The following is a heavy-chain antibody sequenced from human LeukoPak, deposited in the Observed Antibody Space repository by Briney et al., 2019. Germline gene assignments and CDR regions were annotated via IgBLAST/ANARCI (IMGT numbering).Heavy chain of an antibody. D-gene: IGHD3-22*01. CDR1: GCPMSDSY. CDR2: IHAIGSS. V-gene: IGHV4-4*07. CDR3: ARILDRDA. J-gene: IGHJ3*01. Sequence: SETLFLTCTVSGCPMSDSYWYWIRHSAATGMEWSGRIHAIGSSNYNPSLKSRVIISLDTSKNQFSLSLSAVSAADTDTYYCARILDRDAWGQGTLVTVSP.